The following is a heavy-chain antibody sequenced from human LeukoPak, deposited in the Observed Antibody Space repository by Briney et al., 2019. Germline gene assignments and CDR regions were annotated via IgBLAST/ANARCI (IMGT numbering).Heavy chain of an antibody. Sequence: GGSLRLSCAASGFTFSSYAMSWVRQAPGKGLEWVSAISGSGGSTYYADSVKGRFTISRDNSKNTLYLQMNSLRAEDTAVYHCANLPELFSPGGYGMDVWGQGTTVTVSS. CDR3: ANLPELFSPGGYGMDV. V-gene: IGHV3-23*01. CDR2: ISGSGGST. CDR1: GFTFSSYA. J-gene: IGHJ6*02. D-gene: IGHD3-10*01.